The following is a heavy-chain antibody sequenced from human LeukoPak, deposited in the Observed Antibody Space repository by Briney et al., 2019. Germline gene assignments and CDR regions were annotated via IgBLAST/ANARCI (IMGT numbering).Heavy chain of an antibody. CDR1: GYTFTRYG. D-gene: IGHD3-16*02. V-gene: IGHV1-18*01. Sequence: ASVKVSCKASGYTFTRYGITWVRQAPGQGLEWMGWISAYNGNTNYAQKVQGRVTMTTDTSTSTAYMELRSLRSDDTAVYYCARSQYDYMWGNYRNPDYWGQGTLVTVSS. J-gene: IGHJ4*02. CDR2: ISAYNGNT. CDR3: ARSQYDYMWGNYRNPDY.